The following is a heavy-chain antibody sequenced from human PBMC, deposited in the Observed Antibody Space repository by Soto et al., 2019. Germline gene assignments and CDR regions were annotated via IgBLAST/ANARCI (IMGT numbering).Heavy chain of an antibody. CDR2: ISGSGGST. J-gene: IGHJ4*02. CDR1: GFTFSSYA. CDR3: AIHPQGSGGSDY. D-gene: IGHD2-15*01. Sequence: GGSLRLSCAASGFTFSSYAMSWVRQAPGKGLEWVSAISGSGGSTYYADSVKGRFTISRDNSKNTLYLQMNSLRAEDTAVYYCAIHPQGSGGSDYWGQGTLVTVSS. V-gene: IGHV3-23*01.